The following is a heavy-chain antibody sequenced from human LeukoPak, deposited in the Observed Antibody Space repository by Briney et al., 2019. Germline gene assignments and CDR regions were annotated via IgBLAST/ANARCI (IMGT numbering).Heavy chain of an antibody. J-gene: IGHJ4*02. CDR2: VSPNGETA. V-gene: IGHV3-23*01. CDR1: GFTFSTFA. D-gene: IGHD5-18*01. Sequence: GGSLRLSCAASGFTFSTFAMIWVRQPPGKGLEWVSGVSPNGETAYYADSVKGRFTISRDNSKNTVYLQVRSLRAEDTAVYYCAKDLGWIQFGYWGQGALVTVSS. CDR3: AKDLGWIQFGY.